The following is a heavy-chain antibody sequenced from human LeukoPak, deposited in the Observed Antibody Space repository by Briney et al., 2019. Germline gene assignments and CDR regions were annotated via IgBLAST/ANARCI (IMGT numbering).Heavy chain of an antibody. CDR2: IYHSGFT. CDR1: GYSLSSGYY. V-gene: IGHV4-38-2*02. Sequence: SETLSLTCAVSGYSLSSGYYWGWIRQPPGKGLEWIGNIYHSGFTYYNPSLKSRVTISVDTSKNQFSLKLSSVTAADTAVYYCARDRGDYDYWGQGTLVTVSS. J-gene: IGHJ4*02. D-gene: IGHD4-17*01. CDR3: ARDRGDYDY.